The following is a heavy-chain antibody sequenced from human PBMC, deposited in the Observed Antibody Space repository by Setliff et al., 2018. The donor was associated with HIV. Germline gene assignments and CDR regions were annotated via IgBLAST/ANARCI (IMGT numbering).Heavy chain of an antibody. D-gene: IGHD6-13*01. V-gene: IGHV3-48*01. Sequence: GGSLRLSCAASGFTFSSYSMNWVRQAPGKGLEWVSYISSSSSTIYYADSVKGRFTISRDNAKNSLYLQMNSLRAEDTALYYCARDEDNSIGTRFDPWGQGTLVTVSS. CDR3: ARDEDNSIGTRFDP. J-gene: IGHJ5*01. CDR2: ISSSSSTI. CDR1: GFTFSSYS.